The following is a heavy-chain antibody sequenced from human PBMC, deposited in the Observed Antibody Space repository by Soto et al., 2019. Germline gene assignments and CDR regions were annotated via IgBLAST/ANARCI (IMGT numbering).Heavy chain of an antibody. CDR1: GYTFTSYG. CDR2: ISAYNGNT. V-gene: IGHV1-18*04. CDR3: ARVADYYDSSGYNHNWFDP. J-gene: IGHJ5*02. Sequence: ASVKVSCKASGYTFTSYGISWVRQAPGQGLEWMGWISAYNGNTNYAQKLQGRVTMTTDTSTSTAYMELRSLRSDDTAVYYCARVADYYDSSGYNHNWFDPWGQGTLVTVSS. D-gene: IGHD3-22*01.